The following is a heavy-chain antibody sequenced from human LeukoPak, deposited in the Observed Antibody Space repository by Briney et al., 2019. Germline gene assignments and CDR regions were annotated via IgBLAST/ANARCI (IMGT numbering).Heavy chain of an antibody. D-gene: IGHD6-13*01. J-gene: IGHJ4*02. Sequence: PGGSLRLSCVVSGFTFSSYAMSWVRQAPGKGLEWVSAISGSGDYTYYADSVKGRFTISRDNSKNTLYLQMDSLRAEDTAIYYCAKGPLEGYRNSWRGDYWGQGTLVTVSS. V-gene: IGHV3-23*01. CDR1: GFTFSSYA. CDR3: AKGPLEGYRNSWRGDY. CDR2: ISGSGDYT.